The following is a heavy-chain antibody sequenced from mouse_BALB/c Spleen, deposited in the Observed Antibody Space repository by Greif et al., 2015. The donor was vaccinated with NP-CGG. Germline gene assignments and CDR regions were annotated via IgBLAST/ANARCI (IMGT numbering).Heavy chain of an antibody. V-gene: IGHV1-67*01. CDR2: ISTYYGNT. Sequence: QVQLQQSGPELVRPGVSVKISCKGSSYTFTDYAMHWVKQSHAKSLEWIGVISTYYGNTNYNQKFEGKATMTVDKSSSTAYMELARLTSEDSAVYYCARSGGYDGKTGAWFAYWGQGTLVTVSA. CDR3: ARSGGYDGKTGAWFAY. CDR1: SYTFTDYA. J-gene: IGHJ3*01. D-gene: IGHD2-14*01.